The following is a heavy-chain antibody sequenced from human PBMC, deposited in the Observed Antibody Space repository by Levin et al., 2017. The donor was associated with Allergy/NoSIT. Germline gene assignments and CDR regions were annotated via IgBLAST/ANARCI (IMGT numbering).Heavy chain of an antibody. Sequence: GSLRLSCTVSGGSISSSSYYWGWIRQPPGKGLEWIGSIYYSGSTYYNPSLKSRVTISVDTSKNQFSLKLSSVTAADTAVYYCARTPRMGPIQLLSGDYYYYGMDVWGQGTTVTVSS. CDR3: ARTPRMGPIQLLSGDYYYYGMDV. D-gene: IGHD2-2*01. V-gene: IGHV4-39*01. J-gene: IGHJ6*02. CDR2: IYYSGST. CDR1: GGSISSSSYY.